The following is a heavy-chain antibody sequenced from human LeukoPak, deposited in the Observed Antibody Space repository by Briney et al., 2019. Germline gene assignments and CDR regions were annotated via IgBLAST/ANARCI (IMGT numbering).Heavy chain of an antibody. CDR2: INHSGST. V-gene: IGHV4-34*01. D-gene: IGHD5-18*01. J-gene: IGHJ4*02. CDR1: GGSFSGYY. CDR3: ARHADTAPDY. Sequence: SETLSLTCAVYGGSFSGYYWSWIRQPPGKGLEWIGEINHSGSTNYNPSLKSRVTISVDTSKNQFSLKLSSVTAADTAVYYCARHADTAPDYWGQGTLVTVSS.